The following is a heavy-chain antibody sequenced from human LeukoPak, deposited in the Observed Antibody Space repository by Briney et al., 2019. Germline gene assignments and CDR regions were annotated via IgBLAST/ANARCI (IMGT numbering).Heavy chain of an antibody. CDR2: GSESGGT. CDR1: GGSLNGHY. D-gene: IGHD3-3*01. CDR3: AKNGQSGFSFDP. Sequence: SETLSLTCAVYGGSLNGHYWSWIRQPPGKGLEWIGEGSESGGTKFNPSLKSRVTLSADTSKTQFSLKLNSVTAADTAVYYCAKNGQSGFSFDPWGQGTLVTVSS. V-gene: IGHV4-34*01. J-gene: IGHJ5*02.